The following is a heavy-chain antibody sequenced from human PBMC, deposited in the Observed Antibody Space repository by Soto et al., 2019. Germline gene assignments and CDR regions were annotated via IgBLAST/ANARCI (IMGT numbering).Heavy chain of an antibody. CDR3: ARDAYYYDISGYRYYYGMDV. CDR2: IIPIFGTA. J-gene: IGHJ6*02. V-gene: IGHV1-69*01. D-gene: IGHD3-22*01. CDR1: GGTFSSYA. Sequence: QVQLVQSGAEVKKPGSSVKVSCKASGGTFSSYAISWVRQAPGQGLEWMGGIIPIFGTANYAQTFQGRVTITADESTSTAYMELSSLRSEDTAVYYCARDAYYYDISGYRYYYGMDVWGQGTTVTVSS.